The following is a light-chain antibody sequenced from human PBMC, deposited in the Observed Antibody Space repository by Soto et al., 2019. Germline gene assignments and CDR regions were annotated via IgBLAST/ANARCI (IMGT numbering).Light chain of an antibody. Sequence: AIRMTQSPSSFSASSGDRVTITCRASHGLNSCIAWYQQKPGKAPQLLIYGISALQRGVPSRFSGSGSGTEFTLTINYVQAEDYATYYCQQYFSSPITFGQGTRLEI. CDR3: QQYFSSPIT. V-gene: IGKV1-8*01. CDR2: GIS. CDR1: HGLNSC. J-gene: IGKJ5*01.